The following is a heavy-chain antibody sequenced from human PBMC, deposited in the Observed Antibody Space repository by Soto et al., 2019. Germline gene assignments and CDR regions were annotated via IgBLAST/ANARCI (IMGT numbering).Heavy chain of an antibody. CDR3: ARDMVRRMDV. V-gene: IGHV3-66*01. CDR1: GFTVSSNY. J-gene: IGHJ6*02. D-gene: IGHD3-10*01. Sequence: EVQLVESGGGLVQPGGSLRLSCAASGFTVSSNYMSWVSQAPGKGLEWVSVIYSGGSTYYADSVKGRFTISSDNSKNTLYLQMNSLRAEDTAVYYCARDMVRRMDVWGQGTTVTVSS. CDR2: IYSGGST.